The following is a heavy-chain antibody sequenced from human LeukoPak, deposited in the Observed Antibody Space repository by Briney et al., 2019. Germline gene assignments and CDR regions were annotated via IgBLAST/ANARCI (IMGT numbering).Heavy chain of an antibody. D-gene: IGHD2/OR15-2a*01. V-gene: IGHV5-51*01. CDR3: ARRTIVPSEENDVFDI. CDR1: GYSFTKYW. J-gene: IGHJ3*02. CDR2: VNPGDSDT. Sequence: GDSLKISCQGSGYSFTKYWIGWVRQMPGRGLEWMGIVNPGDSDTRYSPSFQGQFTVSVDKSISTAYVQWSSLKASDPALYYWARRTIVPSEENDVFDIWGQGTMVTVSS.